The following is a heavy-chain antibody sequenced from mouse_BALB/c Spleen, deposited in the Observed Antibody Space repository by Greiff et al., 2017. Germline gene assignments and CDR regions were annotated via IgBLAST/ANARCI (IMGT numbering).Heavy chain of an antibody. CDR3: ARDRAGLGYAMDY. D-gene: IGHD3-1*01. Sequence: EVQRVESGGGLVKPGGSLKLSCAASGFTFSDYYMYWVRQTPEKRLEWVATISDGGSYTYYPDSVKGRFTISRDNAKNNLYLQMSSLKSEDTAMYYCARDRAGLGYAMDYWGQGTSVTVSS. CDR1: GFTFSDYY. CDR2: ISDGGSYT. V-gene: IGHV5-4*02. J-gene: IGHJ4*01.